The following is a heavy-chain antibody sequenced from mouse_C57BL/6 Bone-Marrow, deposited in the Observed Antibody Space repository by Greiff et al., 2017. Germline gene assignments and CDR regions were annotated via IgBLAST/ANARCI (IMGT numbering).Heavy chain of an antibody. CDR2: INYDGSST. CDR1: GFSFSDYY. D-gene: IGHD4-1*01. CDR3: ARDGNWDGDWYIDV. J-gene: IGHJ1*03. Sequence: DVKLVESEGGLVQPGSSMKLSCTASGFSFSDYYMAWVRQVPEKGLEWVANINYDGSSTYYLDSLKSRFIISRDNAKNILYLQMSSLKSEDTATYYCARDGNWDGDWYIDVWGTGTTVTVSS. V-gene: IGHV5-16*01.